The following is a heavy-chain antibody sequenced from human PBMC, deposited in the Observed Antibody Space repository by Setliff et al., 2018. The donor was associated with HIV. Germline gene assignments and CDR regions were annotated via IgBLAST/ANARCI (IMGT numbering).Heavy chain of an antibody. D-gene: IGHD3-16*02. CDR3: ARGYPVSYYYYMDV. V-gene: IGHV4-39*07. CDR2: IFYTGST. J-gene: IGHJ6*03. CDR1: GGSISSSSYY. Sequence: SETLSLTCTVSGGSISSSSYYWGWIRQPPGKGLEWIGSIFYTGSTYYNPSLKSRVTISVDTSKNQFSLKLSSVTAADTAVYYCARGYPVSYYYYMDVWGKGTTVTVSS.